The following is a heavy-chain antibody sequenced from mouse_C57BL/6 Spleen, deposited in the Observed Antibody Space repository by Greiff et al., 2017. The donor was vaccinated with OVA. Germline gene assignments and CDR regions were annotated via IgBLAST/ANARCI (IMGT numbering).Heavy chain of an antibody. CDR2: INPGSGGT. J-gene: IGHJ4*01. V-gene: IGHV1-54*01. CDR3: ARYDYDGPLAMDY. Sequence: QVQLKESGAELVRPGTSVKVSCKASGYAFTNYLIEWVKQRPGQGLEWIGVINPGSGGTNYNEKFKGKATLTADKSSSTAYMQLSSLTSEDSAVYFCARYDYDGPLAMDYWGQGTSVTVSS. D-gene: IGHD2-4*01. CDR1: GYAFTNYL.